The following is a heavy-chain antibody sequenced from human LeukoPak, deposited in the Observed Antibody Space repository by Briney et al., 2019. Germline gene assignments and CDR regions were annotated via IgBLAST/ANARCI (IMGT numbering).Heavy chain of an antibody. CDR1: GFTFDDYA. V-gene: IGHV3-9*01. CDR3: AKDPRKYCSSTSCYEEGNYYFDY. Sequence: GGSLRLSCAASGFTFDDYAMHWVRQAPGKGLEWVSGISWNSGSMGYADSVKGRFTISRDNAKNSLYLQMNSLRAEDTALYYCAKDPRKYCSSTSCYEEGNYYFDYWGQGTLVTVSS. J-gene: IGHJ4*02. CDR2: ISWNSGSM. D-gene: IGHD2-2*01.